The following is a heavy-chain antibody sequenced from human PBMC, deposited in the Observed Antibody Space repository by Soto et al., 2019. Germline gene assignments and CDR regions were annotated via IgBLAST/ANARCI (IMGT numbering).Heavy chain of an antibody. J-gene: IGHJ4*02. CDR2: IDEYGSTI. V-gene: IGHV3-74*01. CDR1: GFTFSSYW. Sequence: GGSLRLSCAASGFTFSSYWMHWVRQVPGKGLLWVSRIDEYGSTINYADSVKGRFTNSRDNARNTLYLEMNSLRAEDTALYYCTRDIGGKGAYWGPGTLVTVSS. D-gene: IGHD3-10*01. CDR3: TRDIGGKGAY.